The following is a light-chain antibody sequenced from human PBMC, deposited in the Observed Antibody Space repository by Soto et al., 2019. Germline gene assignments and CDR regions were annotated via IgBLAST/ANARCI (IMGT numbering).Light chain of an antibody. CDR3: QQYNSYSLT. CDR1: QTIINY. CDR2: AAS. V-gene: IGKV1-16*01. J-gene: IGKJ1*01. Sequence: DIQMTQSPCSLSASVGDRVTITCRASQTIINYLNWYQHKPGTAPKLLIYAASSLQSGVPSRFSGSGSGTEFTLTISSLQPDDFATYYCQQYNSYSLTFGQGTKVDIK.